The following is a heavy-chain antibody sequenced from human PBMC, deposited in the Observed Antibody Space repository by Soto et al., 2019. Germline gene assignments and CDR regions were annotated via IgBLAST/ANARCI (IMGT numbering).Heavy chain of an antibody. D-gene: IGHD3-3*01. CDR2: ISWNSKIV. V-gene: IGHV3-9*01. Sequence: EVQLVESGGDVVQPGRSLRLSCAASGFTFDDYPMHWVRQVPGKRLEWVSGISWNSKIVGYADSVRGRFSISRDNAKKSLYLPMNGLRPEDTALYFCVKDGLTSTFGLVYDGVVIWSRGTMVTVSS. J-gene: IGHJ3*02. CDR3: VKDGLTSTFGLVYDGVVI. CDR1: GFTFDDYP.